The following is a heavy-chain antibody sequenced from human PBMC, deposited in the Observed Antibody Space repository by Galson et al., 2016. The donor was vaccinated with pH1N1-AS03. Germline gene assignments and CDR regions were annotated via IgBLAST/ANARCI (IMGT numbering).Heavy chain of an antibody. CDR1: AGSISTYY. CDR2: IYFSGRT. CDR3: ARVRSEWLGVNSSWYGIDS. J-gene: IGHJ4*02. V-gene: IGHV4-59*01. D-gene: IGHD2-2*01. Sequence: ETLSLTCTVSAGSISTYYWTWIRQPPGRGLEWIGYIYFSGRTNCSPSLKRRANISLDRSRNQFSLNLNSVTAADTAVYYCARVRSEWLGVNSSWYGIDSWGQGTLVTVSS.